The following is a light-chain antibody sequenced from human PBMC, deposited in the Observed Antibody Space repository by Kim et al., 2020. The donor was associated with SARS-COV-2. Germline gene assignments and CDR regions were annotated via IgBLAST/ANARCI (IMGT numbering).Light chain of an antibody. CDR1: QGFRSNY. CDR2: PAS. J-gene: IGKJ4*02. V-gene: IGKV3-20*01. CDR3: QQYRDPSRT. Sequence: SPGERATLSYRASQGFRSNYVAWYQQHPDHAPRLLIYPASTRPTGIPDRFSGSGSETYFTHTISRLEPADFAVYYCQQYRDPSRTFGRGTKVDIK.